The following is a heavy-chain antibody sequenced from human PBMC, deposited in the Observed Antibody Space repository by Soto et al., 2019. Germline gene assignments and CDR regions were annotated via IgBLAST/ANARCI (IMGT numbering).Heavy chain of an antibody. J-gene: IGHJ6*02. CDR2: ISGSGDST. D-gene: IGHD3-9*01. Sequence: GGSLRLSCAASGFTSSNYAMSCVRQAPGKGLEWVSTISGSGDSTYYADSVKGRFTISRDNSRNTLYLQMNSLRAEDTAVYYCAKALRYFDWLLRPWNSMDVWGQGTTVTVSS. CDR1: GFTSSNYA. V-gene: IGHV3-23*01. CDR3: AKALRYFDWLLRPWNSMDV.